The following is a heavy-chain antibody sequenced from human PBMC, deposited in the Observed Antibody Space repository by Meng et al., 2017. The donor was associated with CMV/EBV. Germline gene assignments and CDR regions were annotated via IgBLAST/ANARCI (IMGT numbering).Heavy chain of an antibody. D-gene: IGHD6-13*01. CDR3: ARIAAAGRFDY. CDR2: IYWDDDK. CDR1: GFSLITSGVV. J-gene: IGHJ4*02. V-gene: IGHV2-5*02. Sequence: QLTLKESGPTLVKPTQTLTLTCTFAGFSLITSGVVVGWIRQPPGKALEWLALIYWDDDKRYSPSLKSRLTITKDTSKNQVVLTMTNMDPVDTATYYCARIAAAGRFDYWGQGTLVTVSS.